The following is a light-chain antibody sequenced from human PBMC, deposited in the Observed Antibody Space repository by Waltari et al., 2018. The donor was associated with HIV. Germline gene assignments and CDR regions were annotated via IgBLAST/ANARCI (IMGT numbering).Light chain of an antibody. J-gene: IGLJ3*02. Sequence: QSVLTQPPSASGTPGQRVTISCSGSSSNIASGDVYWYQLLTRTAPKLLIYRNNQRPSGVPDRFSGSKSGTSASLAISGLRSEDEADYYCAAWDDSLSGWVFGGGTKLTVL. CDR2: RNN. V-gene: IGLV1-47*01. CDR1: SSNIASGD. CDR3: AAWDDSLSGWV.